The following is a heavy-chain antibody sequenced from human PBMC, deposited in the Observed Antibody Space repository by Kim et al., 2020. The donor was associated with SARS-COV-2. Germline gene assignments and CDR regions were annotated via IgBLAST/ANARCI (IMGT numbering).Heavy chain of an antibody. J-gene: IGHJ4*02. Sequence: GGSLRLSCTASGFIFNNYALNWVRQAPGRGLEWVSSITGSGGTTYYADSVKGRFTISRDSSTKTMSLDMNSLGVEDSARYYCVRLGTAAEDHYAFYDLWGQGTQVTVSS. D-gene: IGHD1-7*01. V-gene: IGHV3-23*01. CDR3: VRLGTAAEDHYAFYDL. CDR1: GFIFNNYA. CDR2: ITGSGGTT.